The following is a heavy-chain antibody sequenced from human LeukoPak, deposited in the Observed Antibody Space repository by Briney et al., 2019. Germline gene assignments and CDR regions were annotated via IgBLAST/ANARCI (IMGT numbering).Heavy chain of an antibody. V-gene: IGHV4-39*07. CDR3: ARDYYYYYMDV. J-gene: IGHJ6*03. CDR1: GASFSSGDQY. Sequence: PSETLSLTCTVSGASFSSGDQYWNWIRQPPGKGLEWIGSIYYSGSTYYNPSLKSRVTISVDTSKNQFSLKLSSVTAADTAVYYCARDYYYYYMDVWGKGTTVTVSS. CDR2: IYYSGST.